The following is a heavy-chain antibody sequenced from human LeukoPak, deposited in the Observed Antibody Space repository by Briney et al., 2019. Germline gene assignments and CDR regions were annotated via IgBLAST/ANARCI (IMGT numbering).Heavy chain of an antibody. CDR2: ISSSSSYI. CDR3: VLKWLNHAGRF. V-gene: IGHV3-21*01. Sequence: GGSLRLSCAASGFTFSSCSMNWVRQAPGKGLEWVSSISSSSSYIYYADSVKGRFTISRDNAKNSLYLQMNSLRAEDTAVYYCVLKWLNHAGRFWGQGTLVTVSS. D-gene: IGHD3-22*01. CDR1: GFTFSSCS. J-gene: IGHJ4*02.